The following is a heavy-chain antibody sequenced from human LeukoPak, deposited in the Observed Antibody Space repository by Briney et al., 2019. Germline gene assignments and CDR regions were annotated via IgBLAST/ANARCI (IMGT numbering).Heavy chain of an antibody. V-gene: IGHV3-30*04. Sequence: AGGSLRLSCAASGFTFSSYAMHWVRQAPGKGLEWVAVISYGGSNKYYADSVKGRFTISRDNSKNTLYLQVNSLRAEDTAVYYCARGPGRDGYTLDYWGQGTLVTVSS. J-gene: IGHJ4*02. CDR1: GFTFSSYA. CDR3: ARGPGRDGYTLDY. CDR2: ISYGGSNK. D-gene: IGHD5-24*01.